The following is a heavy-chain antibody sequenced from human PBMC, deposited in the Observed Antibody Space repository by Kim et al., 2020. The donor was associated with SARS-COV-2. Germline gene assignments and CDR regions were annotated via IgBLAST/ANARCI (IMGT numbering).Heavy chain of an antibody. CDR2: IGGASNYI. V-gene: IGHV3-21*01. CDR3: ARGGYCSSTSCYFYYYALDV. CDR1: GFDFGTHS. D-gene: IGHD2-2*01. J-gene: IGHJ6*02. Sequence: GGSLRLSCAASGFDFGTHSMNWVRQAPGKGLEWVSSIGGASNYIYYADSVKGRFTISRDNAKHALYLQMNSLRAEDTAVYYCARGGYCSSTSCYFYYYALDVWGQGTTVTVSS.